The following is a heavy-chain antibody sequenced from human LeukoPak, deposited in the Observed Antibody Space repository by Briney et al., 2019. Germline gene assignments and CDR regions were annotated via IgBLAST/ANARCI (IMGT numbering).Heavy chain of an antibody. D-gene: IGHD6-19*01. CDR1: GYTFTSYY. CDR3: ATIGSDYYYYYGMDV. V-gene: IGHV1-46*01. CDR2: INPSGGST. J-gene: IGHJ6*01. Sequence: ASVKVSCKASGYTFTSYYMHWVRQAPGQGLEWMGIINPSGGSTSYAQKFQGRVTMTRDTSTSTVYMELSSLRSEDTAVYYCATIGSDYYYYYGMDVWGQGTTVTVSS.